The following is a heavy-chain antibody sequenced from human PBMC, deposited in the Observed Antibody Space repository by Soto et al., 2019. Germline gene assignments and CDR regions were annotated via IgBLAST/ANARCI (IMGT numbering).Heavy chain of an antibody. CDR3: AAQDDILTGYHNWFDP. CDR1: GFTFSSYA. CDR2: ISGSGGST. D-gene: IGHD3-9*01. J-gene: IGHJ5*02. Sequence: GGSLRLSCAASGFTFSSYAMSWVRQAPGKGLEWVSAISGSGGSTYYADSVKGRFTISRDNSKNTLYLQMNSLRAEDTAVYYCAAQDDILTGYHNWFDPWGQGTLVTVSS. V-gene: IGHV3-23*01.